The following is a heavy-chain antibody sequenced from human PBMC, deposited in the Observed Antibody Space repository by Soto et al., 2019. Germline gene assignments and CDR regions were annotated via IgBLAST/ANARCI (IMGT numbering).Heavy chain of an antibody. V-gene: IGHV3-30-3*01. CDR1: GFTFSSYA. J-gene: IGHJ6*02. Sequence: QVQLVESGGGVVQPGRSLRLSCAASGFTFSSYAMHWVRQAPGKGLEWVALISYDGSNKYYADSVKGRCTISRDNSKNTLYLQMNSLRAEDTGVDYSARAASSHTWGYGIEVWGQGPRVTVSS. D-gene: IGHD6-6*01. CDR2: ISYDGSNK. CDR3: ARAASSHTWGYGIEV.